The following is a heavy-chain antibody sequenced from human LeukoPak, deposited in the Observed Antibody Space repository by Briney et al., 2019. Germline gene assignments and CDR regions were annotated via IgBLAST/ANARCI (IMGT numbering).Heavy chain of an antibody. Sequence: TGGSLRLSCAASGFTFSDNYMTWVRQAPGKGLEWLSYISGNGGVIQYADSVKGRFTISRDNAKNLLYLQMDSLRVEDTAIYYCARDPRPVRIWGQGTLVTVSS. CDR2: ISGNGGVI. CDR3: ARDPRPVRI. CDR1: GFTFSDNY. V-gene: IGHV3-11*04. J-gene: IGHJ4*02.